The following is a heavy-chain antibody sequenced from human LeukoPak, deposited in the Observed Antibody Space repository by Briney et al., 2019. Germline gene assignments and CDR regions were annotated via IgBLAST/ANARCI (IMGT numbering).Heavy chain of an antibody. CDR2: VNPNSGGT. J-gene: IGHJ4*02. V-gene: IGHV1-2*02. CDR3: ASLPDSSGNYFDY. CDR1: GYTFTGYY. Sequence: GASVKVSCKASGYTFTGYYMHWVRQAPGQGLEWMGWVNPNSGGTNYAQKFQGRVTMTRDTSISTAYMELSRLRSDDTAVYYCASLPDSSGNYFDYWGQGTLVTVSS. D-gene: IGHD3-22*01.